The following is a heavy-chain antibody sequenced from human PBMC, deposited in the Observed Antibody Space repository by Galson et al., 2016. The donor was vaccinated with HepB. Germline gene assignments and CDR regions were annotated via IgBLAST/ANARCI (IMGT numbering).Heavy chain of an antibody. V-gene: IGHV4-39*01. CDR2: IYYSGST. CDR3: ASLFYSSSWYKGWFDP. D-gene: IGHD6-13*01. J-gene: IGHJ5*02. Sequence: LEWIGSIYYSGSTYYNPSLKSRVTISVDTSKNQFSLKLSSVTAADTAVYYCASLFYSSSWYKGWFDPWGQGTLVTVSS.